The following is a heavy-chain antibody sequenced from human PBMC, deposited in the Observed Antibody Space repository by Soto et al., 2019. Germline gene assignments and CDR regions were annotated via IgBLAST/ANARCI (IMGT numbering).Heavy chain of an antibody. V-gene: IGHV1-69*11. CDR3: ARDDSTYPGRYGMDV. Sequence: QVQLVQSGAEVKKPGSSVRVSCKAPGGTFGTYAINWVRQAPGQGLEWMGRIIPILGTANYAQMFQGRVTITADESTSTAYMELSSLRSGDRAVYYCARDDSTYPGRYGMDVWGQGTTVTVSS. D-gene: IGHD4-4*01. CDR1: GGTFGTYA. J-gene: IGHJ6*02. CDR2: IIPILGTA.